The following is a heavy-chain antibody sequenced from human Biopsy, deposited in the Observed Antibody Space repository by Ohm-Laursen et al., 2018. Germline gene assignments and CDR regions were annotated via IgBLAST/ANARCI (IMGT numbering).Heavy chain of an antibody. J-gene: IGHJ3*02. V-gene: IGHV3-7*01. CDR2: IRQEGSEK. CDR1: GFTFSNHW. D-gene: IGHD3-16*01. Sequence: SLRLSCAASGFTFSNHWMSWVRQAPGKGLEWVANIRQEGSEKKYVDSVQGRFTISRDNSENSLYLQMNSLRGEDTAVYYCARTLSGDYVYDAFDIWGQGTMVTVSS. CDR3: ARTLSGDYVYDAFDI.